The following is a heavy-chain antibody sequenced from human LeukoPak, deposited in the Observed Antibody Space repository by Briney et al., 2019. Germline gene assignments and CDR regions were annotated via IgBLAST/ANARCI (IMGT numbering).Heavy chain of an antibody. CDR1: GGSISSSSYY. CDR3: ARCLKAIHCSSTSCYTPVPHAFDI. D-gene: IGHD2-2*02. V-gene: IGHV4-39*01. CDR2: IYYSGST. J-gene: IGHJ3*02. Sequence: SETLSLTCTVSGGSISSSSYYWGWIRQPPGKGLEWIGSIYYSGSTYYNPSLKSRVTISVDTSKNQFSLKLSSVTAADTAVYYCARCLKAIHCSSTSCYTPVPHAFDIWGQGTMVTVSS.